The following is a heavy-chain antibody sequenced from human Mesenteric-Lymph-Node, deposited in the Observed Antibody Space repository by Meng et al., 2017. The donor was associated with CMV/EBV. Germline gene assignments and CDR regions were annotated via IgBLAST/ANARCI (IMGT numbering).Heavy chain of an antibody. Sequence: KASGYNLTSYDINWVRQANGKGLEWMGWMNPNSGNTGYAQKFQGRVTMTRNTSISTAYMELSSLRSEDTAVYYCAREAHYGSGSYYTYWGQGTLVTVSS. CDR3: AREAHYGSGSYYTY. CDR1: GYNLTSYD. D-gene: IGHD3-10*01. J-gene: IGHJ4*02. CDR2: MNPNSGNT. V-gene: IGHV1-8*01.